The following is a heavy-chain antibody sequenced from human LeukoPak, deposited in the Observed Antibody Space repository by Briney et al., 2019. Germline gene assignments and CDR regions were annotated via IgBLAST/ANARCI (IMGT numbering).Heavy chain of an antibody. V-gene: IGHV3-53*05. Sequence: GGSLRLSCAASGFTVGSSDMTWVRQAPGKGLEWVSLIYTNDRTFYVDSVKGRFTISRDNSKNTVSLQMNSLGSEDTAVYYCTQARSSSGYGPLGFHWGLGTLVTVSS. CDR3: TQARSSSGYGPLGFH. CDR1: GFTVGSSD. J-gene: IGHJ4*02. CDR2: IYTNDRT. D-gene: IGHD5-12*01.